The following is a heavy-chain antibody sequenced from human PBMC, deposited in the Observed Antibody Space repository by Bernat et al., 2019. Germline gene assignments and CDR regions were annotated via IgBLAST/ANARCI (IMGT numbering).Heavy chain of an antibody. D-gene: IGHD2-21*01. CDR1: GDSASTNNAA. Sequence: QVQLQQSGPGLVKPSQTLSLTCAISGDSASTNNAAWHWIRHSPSRGLEWLGRTFYRSKWYNEYAASVRSRIAITPDTSKNQFSLQLNSVTPEDTAVYFCVRDWGSGYSLGYWGQGTLVTVSS. CDR3: VRDWGSGYSLGY. V-gene: IGHV6-1*01. CDR2: TFYRSKWYN. J-gene: IGHJ4*02.